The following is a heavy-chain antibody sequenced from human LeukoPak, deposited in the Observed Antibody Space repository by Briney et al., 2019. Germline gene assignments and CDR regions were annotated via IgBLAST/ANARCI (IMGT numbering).Heavy chain of an antibody. J-gene: IGHJ5*02. CDR2: INAGNGNT. CDR1: GYTFTSYA. V-gene: IGHV1-3*01. D-gene: IGHD2-2*01. Sequence: EASVKVSCKASGYTFTSYAMHWVRQAPGQRLEWMGWINAGNGNTKYSQKFQGRVTITRDTSASTAYMELSSLRSEDTAVYYCARGLSIVVVPSASWFDPWGQGTLVTVSS. CDR3: ARGLSIVVVPSASWFDP.